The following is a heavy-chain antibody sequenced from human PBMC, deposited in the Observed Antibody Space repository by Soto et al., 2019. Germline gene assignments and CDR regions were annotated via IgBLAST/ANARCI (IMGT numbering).Heavy chain of an antibody. J-gene: IGHJ4*02. D-gene: IGHD2-15*01. V-gene: IGHV3-11*01. CDR2: ISHSGYTI. CDR3: ARDSGRVDTVDY. CDR1: GFTFSDYY. Sequence: PGGSLRLSCAASGFTFSDYYMNWIRQAPGKGLEWVSYISHSGYTIYYADSVKGRFTISRDNAKNSLYLQMNSLRAEDTAVYYCARDSGRVDTVDYWGQGTLVTVSS.